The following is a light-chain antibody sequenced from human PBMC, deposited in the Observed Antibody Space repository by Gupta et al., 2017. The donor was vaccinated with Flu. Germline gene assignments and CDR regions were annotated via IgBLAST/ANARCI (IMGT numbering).Light chain of an antibody. CDR3: QEDITWWT. CDR2: MAS. J-gene: IGKJ1*01. CDR1: QNIGTW. Sequence: DIQMTQSPSTLSASVGDRVTITCRASQNIGTWLAWYQQKPGKAPKLLIYMASKLESGVPSRFSGSGSGTEFTLTISSLQPDDFATYYCQEDITWWTFGQGTTVEIK. V-gene: IGKV1-5*03.